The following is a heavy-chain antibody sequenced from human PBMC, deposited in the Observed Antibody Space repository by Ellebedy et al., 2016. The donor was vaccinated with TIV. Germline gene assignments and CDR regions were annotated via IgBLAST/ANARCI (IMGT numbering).Heavy chain of an antibody. CDR2: VYYNGNT. D-gene: IGHD3-9*01. CDR3: ARENYDILTCGIDC. V-gene: IGHV4-61*01. Sequence: MPSETLSLTCTVSGGSVTSSNYYWSWIRQPPGKRLEWIGHVYYNGNTNFSPSLKSRVTISVDTSKNQFSLKLNSVTAADTAVYYCARENYDILTCGIDCWGQGTPVTVSS. CDR1: GGSVTSSNYY. J-gene: IGHJ4*02.